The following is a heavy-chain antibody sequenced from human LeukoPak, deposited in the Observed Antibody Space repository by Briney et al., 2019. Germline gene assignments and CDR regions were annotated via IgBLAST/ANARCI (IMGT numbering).Heavy chain of an antibody. J-gene: IGHJ5*02. CDR2: RYYSGST. CDR3: AREEYSSGHTGGCFDP. D-gene: IGHD6-19*01. V-gene: IGHV4-39*02. CDR1: GDSVSSSSYY. Sequence: KSSETLSLTCTVSGDSVSSSSYYWGWIRQPPGKGLEWIGSRYYSGSTGYNPSPKSRVTISVDTSKNQFSLKLSSVTAADTAVYYCAREEYSSGHTGGCFDPWGQGTLVTVSS.